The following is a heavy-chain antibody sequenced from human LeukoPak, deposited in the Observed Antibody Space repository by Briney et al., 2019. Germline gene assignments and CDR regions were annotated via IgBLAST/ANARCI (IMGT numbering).Heavy chain of an antibody. Sequence: PGGSLRLSCAVSGFTLSNYGMSWVRQVPGKGLEWVAGISGSGGSTNYAESVKGRFTISRDNSKNTLYLQTNSLRADDTAVYFCAKRGVVIRVILVGFHKEAYYFDSWGQGALVTVSS. D-gene: IGHD3-22*01. CDR3: AKRGVVIRVILVGFHKEAYYFDS. CDR2: ISGSGGST. CDR1: GFTLSNYG. J-gene: IGHJ4*02. V-gene: IGHV3-23*01.